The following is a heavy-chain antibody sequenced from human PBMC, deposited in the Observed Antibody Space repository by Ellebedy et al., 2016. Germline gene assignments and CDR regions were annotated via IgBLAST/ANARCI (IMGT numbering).Heavy chain of an antibody. Sequence: GESLKISCAASGFTLSNYAMTWVRQAPGKGLEWVSSIGLNDGNTYFADSVKGRFTLSRDNSHNTLYLQMNSLRAEDTGVYYCAKTFGGSLYDASDIWGQGTMVTVSS. V-gene: IGHV3-23*01. D-gene: IGHD1-26*01. CDR2: IGLNDGNT. J-gene: IGHJ3*02. CDR3: AKTFGGSLYDASDI. CDR1: GFTLSNYA.